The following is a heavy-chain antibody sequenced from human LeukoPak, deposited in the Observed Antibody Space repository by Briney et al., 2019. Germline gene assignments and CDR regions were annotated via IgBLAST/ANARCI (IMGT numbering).Heavy chain of an antibody. CDR3: ARHSPPRRTKPFDP. CDR2: IHYSGST. V-gene: IGHV4-59*08. Sequence: KPSETLSLTCSVSIGSISSYYWSWIRQPPGKGLEWIGYIHYSGSTNYNLSLKSRVTISVDTSKNQFSLKLSSVTAADTAVYYCARHSPPRRTKPFDPWGQGTLVTVSS. J-gene: IGHJ5*02. CDR1: IGSISSYY.